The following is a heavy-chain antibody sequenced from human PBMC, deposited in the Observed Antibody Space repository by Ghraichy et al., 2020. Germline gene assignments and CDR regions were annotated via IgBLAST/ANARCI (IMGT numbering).Heavy chain of an antibody. CDR2: ISYDGTRK. CDR1: GFTFGNHA. CDR3: ARDPETGSGYYLDY. J-gene: IGHJ4*02. Sequence: GGSLRLSCAASGFTFGNHAMHWVRQAPGKGLDWVAVISYDGTRKYYEDSVEGRFTISRDNSKDTLYLQMNSLRTEDTAVYYCARDPETGSGYYLDYWGQGALVPVSS. D-gene: IGHD6-25*01. V-gene: IGHV3-30*03.